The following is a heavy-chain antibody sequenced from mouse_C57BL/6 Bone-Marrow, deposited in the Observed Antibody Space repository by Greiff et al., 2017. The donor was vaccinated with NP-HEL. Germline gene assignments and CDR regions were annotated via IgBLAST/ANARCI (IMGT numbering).Heavy chain of an antibody. V-gene: IGHV6-6*01. Sequence: EVQLQQSGGGLVQPGGSMKLSCAASGFTFSDAWMDWVRQSPEKGLEWVAEIRNKANNHATYYAESVKGRFTISSDDSKRSVYLQMNSLRAEDTGIYYCTRGGKTLFDYWGQGTTLTVSS. J-gene: IGHJ2*01. CDR2: IRNKANNHAT. CDR1: GFTFSDAW. CDR3: TRGGKTLFDY. D-gene: IGHD1-1*02.